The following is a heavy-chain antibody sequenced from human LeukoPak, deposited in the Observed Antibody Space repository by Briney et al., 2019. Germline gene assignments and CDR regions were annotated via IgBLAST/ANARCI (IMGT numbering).Heavy chain of an antibody. CDR3: ATTTSGGDAFDI. Sequence: PSETLSLTCTVFGGSISTNYWSWIRQPPGKGLEWIGYIYYSGRTNYNPSLKSRVTISIDTSNNQFSLNLRSVTAADTAVYYCATTTSGGDAFDIWGQGTMVTVSS. D-gene: IGHD1-26*01. J-gene: IGHJ3*02. V-gene: IGHV4-59*01. CDR2: IYYSGRT. CDR1: GGSISTNY.